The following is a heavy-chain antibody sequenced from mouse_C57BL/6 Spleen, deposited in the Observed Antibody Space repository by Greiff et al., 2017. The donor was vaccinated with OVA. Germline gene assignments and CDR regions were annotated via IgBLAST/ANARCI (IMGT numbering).Heavy chain of an antibody. D-gene: IGHD2-10*02. CDR3: AREGYGNYAY. Sequence: DVKLQESGPGLVKPSQSLSLTCSVTGYSITSGYYWNWIRQFPGNKLEWMGYISYDGSNNYNPSLKNRISITRDTSKNQFFLKLNSVTTEDTATYYCAREGYGNYAYWGQGTLVTVSA. CDR2: ISYDGSN. J-gene: IGHJ3*01. CDR1: GYSITSGYY. V-gene: IGHV3-6*01.